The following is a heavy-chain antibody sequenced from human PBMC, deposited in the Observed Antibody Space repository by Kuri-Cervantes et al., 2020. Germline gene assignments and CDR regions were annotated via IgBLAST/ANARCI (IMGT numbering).Heavy chain of an antibody. V-gene: IGHV1-46*01. CDR2: INPSGGST. CDR1: RYTFTSYY. D-gene: IGHD5-12*01. Sequence: ASVKVSCKASRYTFTSYYMHWVRQAPGQGLEWMGIINPSGGSTSYAQKFQGRVTMSVDTSKNQFSLRLTSVTAADTAVYYCAREGRSGYDTTRGDYWGQGTMVTVSS. J-gene: IGHJ4*02. CDR3: AREGRSGYDTTRGDY.